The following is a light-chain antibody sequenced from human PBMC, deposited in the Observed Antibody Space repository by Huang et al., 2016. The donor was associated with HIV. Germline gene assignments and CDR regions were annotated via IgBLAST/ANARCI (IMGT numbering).Light chain of an antibody. CDR2: DAS. Sequence: DIQMTQSPSSLSASVGDSVTITCRASQTISTHLNLYQQQPGKSPNLLIYDASTLQTGFPSRFSGSGSGTDFTLTISGLQPEDSAIYHCQQSFATPRTFGQGTKVVIK. V-gene: IGKV1-39*01. J-gene: IGKJ1*01. CDR1: QTISTH. CDR3: QQSFATPRT.